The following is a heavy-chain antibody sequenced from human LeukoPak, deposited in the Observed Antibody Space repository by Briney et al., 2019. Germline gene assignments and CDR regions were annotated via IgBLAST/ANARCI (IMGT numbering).Heavy chain of an antibody. Sequence: GESLKISCKGSGYSFTSYWIGWVRQMPGKGLEWMGIIYPGDSDTRYSPYFQGQITISADKSISTAYLQWSSLKAADTAMYYCARQIFSDAFDIWGQGTMVTVSS. D-gene: IGHD3-9*01. CDR3: ARQIFSDAFDI. J-gene: IGHJ3*02. CDR1: GYSFTSYW. CDR2: IYPGDSDT. V-gene: IGHV5-51*01.